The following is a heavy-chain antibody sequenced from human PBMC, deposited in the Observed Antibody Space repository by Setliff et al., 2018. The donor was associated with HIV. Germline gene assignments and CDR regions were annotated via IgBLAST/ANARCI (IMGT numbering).Heavy chain of an antibody. CDR2: IYTNGYT. CDR3: ARAPPGIQNDAFDV. CDR1: GGSIRSGSYY. V-gene: IGHV4-61*09. Sequence: PSETLSLTCTVSGGSIRSGSYYWTWIRQPAGKGPEWIGHIYTNGYTNYNPSLKSRVTISVDTSRDQFSLQLTSVTAADTAVYCCARAPPGIQNDAFDVRGQGTMVTVSS. J-gene: IGHJ3*01.